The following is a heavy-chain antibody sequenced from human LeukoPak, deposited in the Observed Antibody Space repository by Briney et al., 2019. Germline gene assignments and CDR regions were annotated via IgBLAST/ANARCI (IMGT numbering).Heavy chain of an antibody. D-gene: IGHD2-15*01. CDR2: ISSTGENI. Sequence: GGSLRLSCAASGFTLSDNYMTWIRQAPGKGLEWVSHISSTGENIFYADSLKGRFTISRDSAKNSLYLQMNSLSAEDTAVYYCARVLRYCSGGNCYSGGLGYMDVWGKGTTVTISS. CDR3: ARVLRYCSGGNCYSGGLGYMDV. J-gene: IGHJ6*03. V-gene: IGHV3-11*01. CDR1: GFTLSDNY.